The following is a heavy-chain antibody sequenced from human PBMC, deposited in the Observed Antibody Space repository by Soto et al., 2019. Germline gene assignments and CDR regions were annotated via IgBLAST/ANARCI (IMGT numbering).Heavy chain of an antibody. Sequence: ASVKVSCKASGYTFTSYYVHWVRQAPGQGLEWMGIINPSGATTTYAQNFQGRVAMTRDMSTSTAYMELGSLRSEDTAVYYCAAAGRPLHENWFDPWGQGTLVTVSS. CDR2: INPSGATT. D-gene: IGHD6-25*01. J-gene: IGHJ5*02. CDR1: GYTFTSYY. V-gene: IGHV1-46*01. CDR3: AAAGRPLHENWFDP.